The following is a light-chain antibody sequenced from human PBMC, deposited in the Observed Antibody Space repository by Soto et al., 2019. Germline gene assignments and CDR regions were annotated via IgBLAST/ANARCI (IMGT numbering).Light chain of an antibody. CDR1: SSNIGAGYD. CDR2: ANT. CDR3: QSYDTSLSGSV. V-gene: IGLV1-40*01. J-gene: IGLJ3*02. Sequence: QSVLTQPPSVSGAPGQRVTLSCTGTSSNIGAGYDVHWYQHLPGTAPKLLIYANTNRPSGVPDRISGSKSGTSASLAITGLQAEDEADYYCQSYDTSLSGSVFGGGTKLTVL.